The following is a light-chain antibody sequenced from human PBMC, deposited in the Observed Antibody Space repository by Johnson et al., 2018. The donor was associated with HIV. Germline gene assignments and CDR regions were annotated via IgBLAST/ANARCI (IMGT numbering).Light chain of an antibody. CDR1: SSNIGNNY. J-gene: IGLJ1*01. CDR2: ETN. V-gene: IGLV1-51*02. CDR3: GTWDSGLGAHYV. Sequence: QSVLTQPPSVSAAPGQKVTISCSGSSSNIGNNYVSWYQQLPGTAPKLLIYETNKRPSGIPDRFSGSKSGTSATLDITGLQTGDEADYYCGTWDSGLGAHYVFGTGTKVTVL.